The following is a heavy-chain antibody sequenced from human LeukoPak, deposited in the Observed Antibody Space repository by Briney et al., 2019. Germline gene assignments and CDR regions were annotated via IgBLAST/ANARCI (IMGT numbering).Heavy chain of an antibody. D-gene: IGHD1-26*01. CDR1: GYTFTGYY. Sequence: ATVKVSCKASGYTFTGYYIHWVRHAPGQGLEWMGLINPTNDRTKYAQTFQGRVTMTRDTSIGTAFMEVSRLTSDDTAVYYCAKFSGSFIWGQGTLVTVSS. CDR3: AKFSGSFI. V-gene: IGHV1-2*02. CDR2: INPTNDRT. J-gene: IGHJ4*02.